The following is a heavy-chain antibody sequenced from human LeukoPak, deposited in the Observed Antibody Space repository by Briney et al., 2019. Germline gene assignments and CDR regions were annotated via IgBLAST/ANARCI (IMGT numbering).Heavy chain of an antibody. CDR1: GGSFSGYY. V-gene: IGHV4-34*01. J-gene: IGHJ5*02. D-gene: IGHD6-13*01. Sequence: SQTLSLTCAVYGGSFSGYYWSWIRQPPGKGLEWIGEINHSGSTNFNPSLKSRVTISVDTSKNQFSLKLSSVTAADTAVYYCARVSGGYSSSSASWFDPWGQGTLVTVSS. CDR3: ARVSGGYSSSSASWFDP. CDR2: INHSGST.